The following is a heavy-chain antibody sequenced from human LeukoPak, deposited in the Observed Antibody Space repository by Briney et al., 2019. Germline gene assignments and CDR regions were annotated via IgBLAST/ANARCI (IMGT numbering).Heavy chain of an antibody. CDR2: ISSSSSYI. Sequence: GGSLRLSCAASGFTFSSYSMNWVPQAPGKGLEWVSSISSSSSYIYYADSVKGRFTISRDNAKNSLYLQMNSLRAEDTAVYYCAREGSGSYYWFDPWGQGTLVTVSS. CDR3: AREGSGSYYWFDP. V-gene: IGHV3-21*01. CDR1: GFTFSSYS. J-gene: IGHJ5*02. D-gene: IGHD1-26*01.